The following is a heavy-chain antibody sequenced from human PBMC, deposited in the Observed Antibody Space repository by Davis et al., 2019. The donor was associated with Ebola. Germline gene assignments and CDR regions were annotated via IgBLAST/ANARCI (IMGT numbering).Heavy chain of an antibody. J-gene: IGHJ4*02. Sequence: KVSCKGSGYSFTSYWIGWVRQMPGKGLEWMGRINPSDSNTNYSPSFQGHVTISVDKSINTVYLQWSSLMASDTAIYYCTRGHGWTDYWGQGTLVTVSS. CDR1: GYSFTSYW. V-gene: IGHV5-10-1*01. D-gene: IGHD2-15*01. CDR2: INPSDSNT. CDR3: TRGHGWTDY.